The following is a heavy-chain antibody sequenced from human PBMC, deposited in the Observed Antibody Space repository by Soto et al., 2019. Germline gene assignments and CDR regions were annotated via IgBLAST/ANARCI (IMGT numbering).Heavy chain of an antibody. D-gene: IGHD3-10*01. Sequence: SETLSLTCTVSGGSISSGGYYWSWIRQHPGKGLEWIGYIYYSGSTYYNPSLKSRVTISVDTSKNQFSLKLSSVTAADTAVYYCARALLLGSGTYQGDDIWGQGTMVTVSS. J-gene: IGHJ3*02. V-gene: IGHV4-31*03. CDR2: IYYSGST. CDR3: ARALLLGSGTYQGDDI. CDR1: GGSISSGGYY.